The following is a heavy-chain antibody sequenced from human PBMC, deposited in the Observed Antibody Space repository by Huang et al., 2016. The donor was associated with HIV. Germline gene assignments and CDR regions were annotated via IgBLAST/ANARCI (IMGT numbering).Heavy chain of an antibody. D-gene: IGHD6-19*01. J-gene: IGHJ4*02. CDR1: GGSITDSNYF. CDR3: ARHFGSGSGYFDS. CDR2: IYYSGDT. V-gene: IGHV4-39*01. Sequence: QLQLQESGPGLVRPSETLSLICTVSGGSITDSNYFWGWIRQPPGKGREWIGSIYYSGDTDYNPSLKSRVTMSVDTSKNRFSLDIRSVAVADTAIYYCARHFGSGSGYFDSWGQGTLVPVSS.